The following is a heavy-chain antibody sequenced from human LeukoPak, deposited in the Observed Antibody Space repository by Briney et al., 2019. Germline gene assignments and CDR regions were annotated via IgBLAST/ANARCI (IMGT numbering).Heavy chain of an antibody. J-gene: IGHJ4*02. V-gene: IGHV4-61*01. CDR3: ARDIGLYYYDSSGYYGPYFDY. Sequence: SETLSLTCTVSGGSVSSGSYYWSWIRQPPGKGLEWIGYIYYSGSTNYNPSLKSRVTISVDTSKNQFSLKLSSVTAADTAVYYCARDIGLYYYDSSGYYGPYFDYWGQGTLVTVSS. CDR1: GGSVSSGSYY. D-gene: IGHD3-22*01. CDR2: IYYSGST.